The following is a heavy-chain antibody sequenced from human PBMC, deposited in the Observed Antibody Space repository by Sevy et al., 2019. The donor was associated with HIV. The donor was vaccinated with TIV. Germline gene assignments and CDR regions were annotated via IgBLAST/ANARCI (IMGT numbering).Heavy chain of an antibody. Sequence: GGSLRLSSAASGFTFSSYAMHWVRQAPGKGLEWVAVISYDGSNKYYADSVKGRFTISRDNSKNTLYLQMNSLRAEDTAVYYCARDPRGYSYGYYFDYWGQGTLVTVSS. D-gene: IGHD5-18*01. V-gene: IGHV3-30-3*01. CDR3: ARDPRGYSYGYYFDY. CDR2: ISYDGSNK. J-gene: IGHJ4*02. CDR1: GFTFSSYA.